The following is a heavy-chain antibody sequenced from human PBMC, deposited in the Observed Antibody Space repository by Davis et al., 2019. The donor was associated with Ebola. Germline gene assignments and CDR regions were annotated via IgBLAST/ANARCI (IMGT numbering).Heavy chain of an antibody. CDR2: MYYGQGT. CDR1: GGSISGYY. V-gene: IGHV4-59*01. CDR3: ARVAYSSSWYGNFDY. D-gene: IGHD6-13*01. J-gene: IGHJ4*02. Sequence: SETLSLTCTLSGGSISGYYLTWIRQPPGKGLEWVGYMYYGQGTNYNPSLKSRVTISVDTSKNQFSLKLSSVTAADTAVYYCARVAYSSSWYGNFDYWGQGTLVTVSS.